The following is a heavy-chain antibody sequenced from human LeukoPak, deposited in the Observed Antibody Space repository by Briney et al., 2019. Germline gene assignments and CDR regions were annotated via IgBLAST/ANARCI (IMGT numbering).Heavy chain of an antibody. Sequence: SGTLSLTCAVSGGSIRSINWWSWVRQPPGKGLEWIGEIYHSGSINYNPSLESRVTISVDTSKNQFSLKLSSVTAADTAVYYCARGYGAIFGVGTFDPWGQGTLVTVSS. CDR1: GGSIRSINW. CDR2: IYHSGSI. CDR3: ARGYGAIFGVGTFDP. V-gene: IGHV4-4*02. J-gene: IGHJ5*02. D-gene: IGHD3-3*01.